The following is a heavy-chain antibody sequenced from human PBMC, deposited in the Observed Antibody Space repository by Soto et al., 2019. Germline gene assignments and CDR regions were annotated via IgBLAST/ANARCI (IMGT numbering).Heavy chain of an antibody. D-gene: IGHD3-9*01. V-gene: IGHV5-51*01. J-gene: IGHJ3*02. CDR2: IYPGDSDT. CDR3: ARRYYDILTGYLNRHDAFDI. CDR1: GYSFTSYW. Sequence: PGESLKISCKGSGYSFTSYWIGWVRQMPGKGLEWMGIIYPGDSDTRYSPSFQGQVTISADKSISTAYLQWSSLKASDTAMYYCARRYYDILTGYLNRHDAFDIWGQGTMVTVSS.